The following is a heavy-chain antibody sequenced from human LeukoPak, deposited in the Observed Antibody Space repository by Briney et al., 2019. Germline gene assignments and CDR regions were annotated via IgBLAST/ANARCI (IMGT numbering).Heavy chain of an antibody. J-gene: IGHJ3*02. CDR1: GVSISRHY. V-gene: IGHV4-59*11. Sequence: SETLSLACTDSGVSISRHYWSWIRQPPGKGLECIGYIYYSGSTNYNPSLKSRVTISVDTSKNQFSLKLSSVTAADTAVYYCARETQNDAFDIWGQGTMVTVSS. CDR3: ARETQNDAFDI. CDR2: IYYSGST.